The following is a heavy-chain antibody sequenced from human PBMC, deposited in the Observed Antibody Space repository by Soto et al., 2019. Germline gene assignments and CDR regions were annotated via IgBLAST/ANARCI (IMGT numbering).Heavy chain of an antibody. CDR3: ARGPSVGGAARRGGYYYYYGMDV. Sequence: LSLTCTVSGGSINSDSYYWGWIRQSPEKGLEWIASISYSGSTYYNPTLKSRVTISVDKSKNQFSLKLSSVTAADTAVYCCARGPSVGGAARRGGYYYYYGMDVWGQGTTVTVSS. V-gene: IGHV4-39*07. D-gene: IGHD6-6*01. J-gene: IGHJ6*02. CDR1: GGSINSDSYY. CDR2: ISYSGST.